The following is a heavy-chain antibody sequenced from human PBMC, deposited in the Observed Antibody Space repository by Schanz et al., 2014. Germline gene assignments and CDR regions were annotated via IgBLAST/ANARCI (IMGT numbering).Heavy chain of an antibody. V-gene: IGHV3-53*01. J-gene: IGHJ4*02. CDR1: GFTVNTNY. CDR2: MYINSGST. D-gene: IGHD6-13*01. CDR3: VREVGAAAGLAWGLDY. Sequence: EVQLVESGGCLIQPGGSLRLSCAVSGFTVNTNYMSWVRQAPGKGLEWISSMYINSGSTQYADSVKGRFIISRDNAKNSLYLQMNSLRAEDTAVYYCVREVGAAAGLAWGLDYWGRGTLVTVSS.